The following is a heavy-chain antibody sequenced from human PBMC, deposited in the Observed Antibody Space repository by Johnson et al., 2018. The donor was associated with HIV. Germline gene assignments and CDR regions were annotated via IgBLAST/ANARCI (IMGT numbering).Heavy chain of an antibody. CDR2: ISSNGGST. V-gene: IGHV3-64*01. Sequence: VQVVESGGGLVQPGGSLRLSCAASGFTFSSYAMHWVRQAPGKGLDYVSAISSNGGSTYYENSVKGRFTISRDNSKNTLYLQMGSLRAEDMAVYYCARDLGGHAFDIWGQGTMVTVSS. CDR3: ARDLGGHAFDI. J-gene: IGHJ3*02. D-gene: IGHD3-16*01. CDR1: GFTFSSYA.